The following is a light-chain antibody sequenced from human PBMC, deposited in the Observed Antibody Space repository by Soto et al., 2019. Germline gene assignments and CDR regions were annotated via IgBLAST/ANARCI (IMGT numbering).Light chain of an antibody. Sequence: DIQMTQSPSTLSASVGDRVTITCRANQSISSWLAWYQQKPGKAPKLLSYKVSSLASGEPSRFSGSGSGTGFTLTITSLQPDDFATSYCQQYNSPWTFGHGTKVEIK. V-gene: IGKV1-5*03. J-gene: IGKJ1*01. CDR2: KVS. CDR3: QQYNSPWT. CDR1: QSISSW.